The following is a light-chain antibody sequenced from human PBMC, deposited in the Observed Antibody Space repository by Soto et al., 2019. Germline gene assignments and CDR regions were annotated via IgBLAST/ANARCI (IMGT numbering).Light chain of an antibody. V-gene: IGKV3-20*01. Sequence: EIVLTQSPGTLSSSTGERATLSCRASQSVSSSYLAWYQQKPGQAPMLLIYGASTRATGIPDRSSGSGSGTDFTLTISRLEPEAFGVYFCHHYETFGQGTKVDIK. CDR3: HHYET. CDR2: GAS. CDR1: QSVSSSY. J-gene: IGKJ1*01.